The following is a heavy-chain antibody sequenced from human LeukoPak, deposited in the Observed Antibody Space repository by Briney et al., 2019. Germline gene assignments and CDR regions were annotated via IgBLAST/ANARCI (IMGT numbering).Heavy chain of an antibody. CDR1: GYSFTAYY. J-gene: IGHJ4*02. V-gene: IGHV1-2*02. CDR2: INIDSGGT. CDR3: VRDHLHYFDY. Sequence: ASVKVSCKASGYSFTAYYIYWVRQAPGQGPEWMGWINIDSGGTNYAQKFQGRVTMTRDTSISTAYMEMSSLRSDDTAVYYCVRDHLHYFDYWGQGTLVTVSS.